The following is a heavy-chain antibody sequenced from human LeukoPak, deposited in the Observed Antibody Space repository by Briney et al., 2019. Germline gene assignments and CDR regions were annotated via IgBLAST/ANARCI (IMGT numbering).Heavy chain of an antibody. CDR3: AKVRSRLGDAFDI. D-gene: IGHD3-9*01. CDR2: IKSKANGGTT. Sequence: PGGSLRLSCAASGFTFNDAWMNWVRQAPGKGLEWVGRIKSKANGGTTDYAAPVKGRFTISRDDSKTTLYLQMNSLRAEDTAVYYCAKVRSRLGDAFDIWGQGTMVTVSS. CDR1: GFTFNDAW. J-gene: IGHJ3*02. V-gene: IGHV3-15*01.